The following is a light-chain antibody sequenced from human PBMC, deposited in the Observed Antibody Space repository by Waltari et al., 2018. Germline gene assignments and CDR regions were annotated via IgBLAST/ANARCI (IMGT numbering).Light chain of an antibody. CDR3: QTGGHGTWV. J-gene: IGLJ3*02. Sequence: QLVLTQSPSDSASLGASVKLTCTLSSGHSSNVIAWLQQQPEKGPRYLMKGNSDGSHSKGDEIPDRFSGSSSGAERYLTISSLQSEDEADYYCQTGGHGTWVFGGGTKLTVL. V-gene: IGLV4-69*01. CDR2: GNSDGSH. CDR1: SGHSSNV.